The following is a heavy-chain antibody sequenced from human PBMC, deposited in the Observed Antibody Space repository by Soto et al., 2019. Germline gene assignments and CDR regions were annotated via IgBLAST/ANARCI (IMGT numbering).Heavy chain of an antibody. J-gene: IGHJ5*02. Sequence: EVQLVESGGGLVQPGGSLRLSCAASGFTFNTYDMNWVRQAPGKGLEWVSSITTSSAYIYYADSLKGRITISRDNAKNSLFLQMNRLRAEDTSAYYCVRSRTARLLIHSWFDTWGQGTLVTVSS. CDR3: VRSRTARLLIHSWFDT. V-gene: IGHV3-21*01. D-gene: IGHD2-21*01. CDR1: GFTFNTYD. CDR2: ITTSSAYI.